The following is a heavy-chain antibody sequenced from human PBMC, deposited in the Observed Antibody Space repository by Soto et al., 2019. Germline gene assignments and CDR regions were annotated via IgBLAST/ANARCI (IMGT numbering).Heavy chain of an antibody. CDR1: GFTFSNDA. CDR2: ISSNGENT. CDR3: CKGTPARYFYY. Sequence: PGGSLRVSCAASGFTFSNDAMSWVRHAPGKGLDWVSSISSNGENTYYADSVKGRFTISRDNSKNTLFLQINSLRAEDTAVYYCCKGTPARYFYYWGQGTQVTVSS. D-gene: IGHD6-6*01. V-gene: IGHV3-23*01. J-gene: IGHJ4*02.